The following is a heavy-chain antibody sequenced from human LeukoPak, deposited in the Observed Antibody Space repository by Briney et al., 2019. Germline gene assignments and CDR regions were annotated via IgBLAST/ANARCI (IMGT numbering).Heavy chain of an antibody. CDR2: ISGNGGRT. J-gene: IGHJ3*02. CDR1: GFRFSSFG. CDR3: AKDPNGAYVGTFDM. V-gene: IGHV3-23*01. Sequence: AGGSLRLSCAASGFRFSSFGMSWVRQAPGKGPEWVSFISGNGGRTDYAESVKGRFTISRDNSKTTVYLQMNSLRDEDTAAYYCAKDPNGAYVGTFDMWGRGTMVTVSS. D-gene: IGHD4-17*01.